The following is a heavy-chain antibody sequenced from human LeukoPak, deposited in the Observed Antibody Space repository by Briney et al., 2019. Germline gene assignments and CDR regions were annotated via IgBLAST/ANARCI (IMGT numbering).Heavy chain of an antibody. CDR1: GFTFSNYG. CDR3: AREACSGSCHSDYFDY. D-gene: IGHD2-15*01. V-gene: IGHV3-33*01. J-gene: IGHJ4*02. CDR2: IWYDGNDK. Sequence: PGRSLRLSCAASGFTFSNYGMHWVRQAPGKGLEWVALIWYDGNDKYYADSVKGRFTISRDNSKNTLYLQVNSLRAEDTAVYSCAREACSGSCHSDYFDYWGLGTLVTVSS.